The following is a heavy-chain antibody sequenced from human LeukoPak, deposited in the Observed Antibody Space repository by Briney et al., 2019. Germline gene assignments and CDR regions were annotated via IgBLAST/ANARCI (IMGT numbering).Heavy chain of an antibody. J-gene: IGHJ4*02. CDR1: GFTLGDYN. CDR3: ASMIPADY. CDR2: ITRSSTYM. Sequence: GGSLRLSCVASGFTLGDYNMNWVRQAPGKGLEWVSAITRSSTYMNYADSLKGRFTISRDNAKNSMYLQMNSLTAEDTAVYYCASMIPADYWGQGTLVTVSS. V-gene: IGHV3-21*01. D-gene: IGHD3-22*01.